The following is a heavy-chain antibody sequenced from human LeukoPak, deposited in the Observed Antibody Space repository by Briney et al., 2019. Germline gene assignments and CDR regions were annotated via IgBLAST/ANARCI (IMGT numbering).Heavy chain of an antibody. CDR3: ARDRGGDYGDYLFDY. V-gene: IGHV3-30-3*01. D-gene: IGHD4-17*01. CDR1: GFTFSSYA. CDR2: ISYDGSNK. J-gene: IGHJ4*02. Sequence: GRSLRLSCAASGFTFSSYAMHWVRQAPGKGLEWVAVISYDGSNKYYADSVKGRFTISRDNSKNTLYLRMNSLRAEDTAVYYCARDRGGDYGDYLFDYWGQGTLVTVSS.